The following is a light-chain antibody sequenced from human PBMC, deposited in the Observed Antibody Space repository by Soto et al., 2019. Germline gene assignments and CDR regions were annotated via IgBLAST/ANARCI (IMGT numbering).Light chain of an antibody. V-gene: IGKV3-20*01. J-gene: IGKJ2*01. CDR3: QQYGSSPSMYT. CDR2: GAS. Sequence: EIVLTQSPGTLSLSPGERATLSCRASQSVSSSYLAWYQQKPGQAPRLLIYGASSRATGIRDRCSGSGSGTDFTLTISRLEPEDFAVYYCQQYGSSPSMYTFGQGTKLEIK. CDR1: QSVSSSY.